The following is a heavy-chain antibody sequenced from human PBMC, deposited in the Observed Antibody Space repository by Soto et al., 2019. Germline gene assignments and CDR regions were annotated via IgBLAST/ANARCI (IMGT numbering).Heavy chain of an antibody. Sequence: GGSLRLSCAASGFIFSSSVMHWVRQAPGKGLEWVALISYDGGSKNYADSVKGRFTISRDNSKNTLYLYMNSLRADDTAVYYCASQTTPSEIYYYWGHGTLVTVSS. CDR2: ISYDGGSK. J-gene: IGHJ4*01. V-gene: IGHV3-30*14. CDR3: ASQTTPSEIYYY. D-gene: IGHD2-15*01. CDR1: GFIFSSSV.